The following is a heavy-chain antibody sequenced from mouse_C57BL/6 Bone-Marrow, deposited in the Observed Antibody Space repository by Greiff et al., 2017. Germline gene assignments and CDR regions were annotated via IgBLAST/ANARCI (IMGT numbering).Heavy chain of an antibody. D-gene: IGHD2-4*01. CDR1: GFSLTSYG. CDR2: IWSDGST. Sequence: VMLVESGPGLVAPSQSLSITCTVSGFSLTSYGVHWVRQPPGKGLEWLVVIWSDGSTTYNSALKSRLSISKDNSKSQVFLKMNSLQTDDTAMYYCARHHDYDGAWFAYWGQGTLVTVSA. CDR3: ARHHDYDGAWFAY. V-gene: IGHV2-6-1*01. J-gene: IGHJ3*01.